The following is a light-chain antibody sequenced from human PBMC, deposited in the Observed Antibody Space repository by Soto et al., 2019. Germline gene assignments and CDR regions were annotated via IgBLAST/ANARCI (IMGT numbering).Light chain of an antibody. CDR2: DGN. CDR3: CSFASSRRV. CDR1: NNDVGSYFL. V-gene: IGLV2-23*01. Sequence: QSALTQPASVSGSPGQSITISCTGGNNDVGSYFLVSWYQVHPHKAPKLIIYDGNKGPSGVSNRFSGSKSGSTAFLTISGLQAEDEADYYCCSFASSRRVFGGGTKLTVL. J-gene: IGLJ2*01.